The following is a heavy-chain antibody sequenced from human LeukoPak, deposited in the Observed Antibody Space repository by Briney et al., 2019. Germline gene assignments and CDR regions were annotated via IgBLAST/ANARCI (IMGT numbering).Heavy chain of an antibody. CDR1: GYTFTRYY. CDR2: INPSGGST. D-gene: IGHD3-3*01. Sequence: PGASVKVSCKASGYTFTRYYMHWVRQAPGQGLEWMGMINPSGGSTSYAQKFQGRVTMTRDTATSTVYMELSSLRSEDTAVYYCARDGLYDFWSGHYTTIEYWGQGTLVTVSP. J-gene: IGHJ4*02. CDR3: ARDGLYDFWSGHYTTIEY. V-gene: IGHV1-46*03.